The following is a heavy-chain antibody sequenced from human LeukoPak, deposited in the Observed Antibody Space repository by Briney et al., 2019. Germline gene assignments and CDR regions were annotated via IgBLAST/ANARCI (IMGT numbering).Heavy chain of an antibody. V-gene: IGHV3-33*01. CDR2: IWYDGSNK. Sequence: GGSLRLSCAASGFTFSSYAMHWVRQAPGKGLEWVAVIWYDGSNKYYADSVKGRFTISRDNSKNTLYLQMNSLRAEDTAVYYCARGCSSTSCYNYYGMDVWGQGTTVTVSS. CDR1: GFTFSSYA. CDR3: ARGCSSTSCYNYYGMDV. D-gene: IGHD2-2*02. J-gene: IGHJ6*02.